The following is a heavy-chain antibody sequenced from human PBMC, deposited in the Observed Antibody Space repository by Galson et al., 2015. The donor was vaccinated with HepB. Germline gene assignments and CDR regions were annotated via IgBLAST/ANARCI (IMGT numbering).Heavy chain of an antibody. CDR1: GFTFSSYA. CDR2: ISGSGGST. V-gene: IGHV3-23*01. J-gene: IGHJ5*02. Sequence: SLRLSCAASGFTFSSYAMSWVRQAPGKGLEWVSAISGSGGSTYYADSVKGRFTISRDNSKNTLYLQMNSLRAEDTAVYYCAKDRVETYYDFWSGYWDWFDPWGQGTLVTVSS. D-gene: IGHD3-3*01. CDR3: AKDRVETYYDFWSGYWDWFDP.